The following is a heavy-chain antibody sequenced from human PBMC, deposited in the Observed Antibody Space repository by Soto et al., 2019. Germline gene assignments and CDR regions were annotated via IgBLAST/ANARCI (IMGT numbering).Heavy chain of an antibody. D-gene: IGHD3-9*01. CDR1: GFSSSPYT. CDR3: ATGAILTGYRDY. CDR2: ISGSGSSM. J-gene: IGHJ4*02. Sequence: EVQLVESGGGLVQPGGSRKLSGAASGFSSSPYTMTWVRQAPGKGLEWVSQISGSGSSMYYADSVKGRFTISRDNAKNSLYLQMNSLRAEDTAVYYCATGAILTGYRDYWGQGTLVTVSS. V-gene: IGHV3-48*01.